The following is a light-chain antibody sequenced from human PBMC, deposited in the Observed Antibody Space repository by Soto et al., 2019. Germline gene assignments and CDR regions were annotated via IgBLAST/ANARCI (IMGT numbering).Light chain of an antibody. Sequence: QSALTQPASVSGSPGQSITISCTGTSGDVGGYYYVSWYQQLPGKAPKLMISEVSNRPSGVSNRFSGSKSGNTASLTISGLQAEDEADYYCSSYTDGGTIFGTGTQVTVL. CDR3: SSYTDGGTI. CDR1: SGDVGGYYY. V-gene: IGLV2-14*01. J-gene: IGLJ1*01. CDR2: EVS.